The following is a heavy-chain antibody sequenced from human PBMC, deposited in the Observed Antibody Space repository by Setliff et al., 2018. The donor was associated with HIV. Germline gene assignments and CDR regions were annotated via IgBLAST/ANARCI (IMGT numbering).Heavy chain of an antibody. CDR1: GGSFGVYR. Sequence: SETLSLTCTLSGGSFGVYRWSWIRQSAGRGLEWIGRIDSSGTTAYKPPLKGRVAISVDTSSNQFSLRVTSVTAADTAVYFCARDRHSSGLGSYGPWGPGILVTVSS. J-gene: IGHJ5*02. CDR2: IDSSGTT. D-gene: IGHD3-10*01. V-gene: IGHV4-4*07. CDR3: ARDRHSSGLGSYGP.